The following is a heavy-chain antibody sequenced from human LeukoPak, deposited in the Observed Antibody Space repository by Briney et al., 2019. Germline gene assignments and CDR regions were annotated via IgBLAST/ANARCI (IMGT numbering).Heavy chain of an antibody. V-gene: IGHV3-7*03. CDR2: IKEDGSDK. CDR3: AKDLREYTSSPRNAFHI. CDR1: GFTFSRYW. Sequence: GGSLRLSCAASGFTFSRYWMSWVRQAPGKGLEWVANIKEDGSDKYYVDSVKGRFTISRDNSKNTLYLLLNSLRAEDTAVYYCAKDLREYTSSPRNAFHIWGQGTMVTVSS. J-gene: IGHJ3*02. D-gene: IGHD6-6*01.